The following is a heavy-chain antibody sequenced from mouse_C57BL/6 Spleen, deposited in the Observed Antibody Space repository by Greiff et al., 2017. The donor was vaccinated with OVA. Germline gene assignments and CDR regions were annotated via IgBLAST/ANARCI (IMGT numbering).Heavy chain of an antibody. Sequence: DVMLVESGEGLVKPGGSLKLSCAASGFTFSSYAMSWVRQTPEKRLEWVAYISSGGDYIYYADTVKGRFTISRDNARNTLYLQMSSLKSEDTAMYYCTTYSNYGGYWYFDVWGTGTTVTVSS. V-gene: IGHV5-9-1*02. D-gene: IGHD2-5*01. CDR3: TTYSNYGGYWYFDV. J-gene: IGHJ1*03. CDR1: GFTFSSYA. CDR2: ISSGGDYI.